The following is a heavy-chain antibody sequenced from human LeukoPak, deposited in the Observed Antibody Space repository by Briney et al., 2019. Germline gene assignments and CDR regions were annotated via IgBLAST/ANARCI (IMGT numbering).Heavy chain of an antibody. Sequence: ASVKVSCKASGGTFSSHVISWVRQAPGQGLEWMGRIVPFIGTPKSARKFQDRLTITTDESTSTAYMELSSLRAEDTAVYYCARERSSSEAPNAFEIWGQGTMVTVSS. CDR2: IVPFIGTP. J-gene: IGHJ3*02. CDR1: GGTFSSHV. CDR3: ARERSSSEAPNAFEI. V-gene: IGHV1-69*05. D-gene: IGHD6-13*01.